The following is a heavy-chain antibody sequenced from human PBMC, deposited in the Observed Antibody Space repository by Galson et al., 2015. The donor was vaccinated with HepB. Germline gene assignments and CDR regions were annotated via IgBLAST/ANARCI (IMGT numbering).Heavy chain of an antibody. V-gene: IGHV3-21*01. CDR1: GFTFSSYS. Sequence: SLRLSCAASGFTFSSYSMNWVRQAPGKGLEWVSSISSSSSYIYYADSVKGRFTISRDNAKNSLYLQMNSLRAEDTAVYYCARRDDSSGYPYYYYGMDVWGQGTTVTVSS. CDR2: ISSSSSYI. CDR3: ARRDDSSGYPYYYYGMDV. J-gene: IGHJ6*02. D-gene: IGHD3-22*01.